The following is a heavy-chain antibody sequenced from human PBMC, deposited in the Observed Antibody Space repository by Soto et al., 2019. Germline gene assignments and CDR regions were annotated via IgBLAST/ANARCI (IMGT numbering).Heavy chain of an antibody. CDR3: ARDNWNSY. CDR1: GFPFSNHW. CDR2: ISTDESST. V-gene: IGHV3-74*01. D-gene: IGHD1-7*01. J-gene: IGHJ4*02. Sequence: EVQLVESGGGLVQPGGSRSLSCVASGFPFSNHWMHRVRQPPGKGLVWVSRISTDESSTNYADSVTGRFTISRDNAMNTLYLQMNSLRAEDTAVYYCARDNWNSYWGQGTLVTVSS.